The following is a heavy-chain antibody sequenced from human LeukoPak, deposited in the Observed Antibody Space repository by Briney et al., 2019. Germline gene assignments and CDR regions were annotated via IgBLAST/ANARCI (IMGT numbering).Heavy chain of an antibody. CDR3: TRDSGTTGEVKFDP. V-gene: IGHV4-4*07. J-gene: IGHJ5*02. D-gene: IGHD4-17*01. CDR1: GGSISSYF. Sequence: SETLSLTCSVSGGSISSYFLSWIRQPAGKGLEWIGRIHSGTTTYNPSLKSRATMSLDTSKNQVSLTLRSVTAADTALYYCTRDSGTTGEVKFDPWGQGTLVTVSS. CDR2: IHSGTT.